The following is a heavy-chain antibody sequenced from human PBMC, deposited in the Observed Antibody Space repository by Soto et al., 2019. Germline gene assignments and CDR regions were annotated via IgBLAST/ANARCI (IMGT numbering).Heavy chain of an antibody. CDR1: RYSFTRYW. CDR2: IYPGDSDT. J-gene: IGHJ3*02. Sequence: PGESLKISCKGSRYSFTRYWIGWVRQMPGKGLELMGIIYPGDSDTRYSPSFQGQVTISADKSISTAYLQWSSLKASDTAIYYCASSLSVTGTGSGAFDIWGQGTMVTVSS. D-gene: IGHD1-20*01. V-gene: IGHV5-51*01. CDR3: ASSLSVTGTGSGAFDI.